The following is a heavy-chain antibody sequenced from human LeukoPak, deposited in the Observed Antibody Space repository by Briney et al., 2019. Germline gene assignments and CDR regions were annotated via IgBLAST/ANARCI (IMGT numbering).Heavy chain of an antibody. CDR1: GFSLSTSGVG. D-gene: IGHD3-10*01. V-gene: IGHV2-5*02. Sequence: SGPTLVNPTQPLTLTCTFSGFSLSTSGVGVGWIRQPPGKALEWLALIYWDDDKRYSPSLKSRLTITKDTSKNQVVLTMTNMDPVDTATYYCAHSRYYGSGSLEINWFDPWGQGTLVTVSS. CDR2: IYWDDDK. J-gene: IGHJ5*02. CDR3: AHSRYYGSGSLEINWFDP.